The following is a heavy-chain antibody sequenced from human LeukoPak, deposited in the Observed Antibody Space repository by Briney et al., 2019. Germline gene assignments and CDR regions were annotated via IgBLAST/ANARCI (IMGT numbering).Heavy chain of an antibody. J-gene: IGHJ4*02. CDR2: IYPGDSDT. D-gene: IGHD6-25*01. CDR3: ARRALISTSGYQLIDY. Sequence: GESLKISCKGSGYSFTSYWIGWVRQLPGKGLEWMGIIYPGDSDTRYSPSFQGQVTISADKSISTAYLQWSSLKASDTAMYFCARRALISTSGYQLIDYWGQGTLVTVSS. CDR1: GYSFTSYW. V-gene: IGHV5-51*01.